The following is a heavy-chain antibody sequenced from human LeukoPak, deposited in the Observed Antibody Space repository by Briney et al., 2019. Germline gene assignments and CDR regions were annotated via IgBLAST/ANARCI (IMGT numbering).Heavy chain of an antibody. J-gene: IGHJ3*02. CDR1: GYTFTTYD. Sequence: ASVKVSCXASGYTFTTYDINWVRQATRQGLEWMGWMNPNSGNTGYAQKFQGRVTITRSTSISTAYMELSSLRSEDTAVYYCARRSGSGRNPFHIWGQGTMVTVSS. CDR3: ARRSGSGRNPFHI. D-gene: IGHD3-10*01. V-gene: IGHV1-8*03. CDR2: MNPNSGNT.